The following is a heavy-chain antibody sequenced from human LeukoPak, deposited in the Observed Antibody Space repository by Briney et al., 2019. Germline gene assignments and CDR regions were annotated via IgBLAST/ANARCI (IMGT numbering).Heavy chain of an antibody. J-gene: IGHJ4*02. Sequence: LETLSLTCAVSGGSISSSNWWSWVRQPPGKGLEWIGEIYHSGSTNYNPSLKSRVTISVDKSKNQFSLKLSSVTAADTAVYYCARDKRQASGRGLDYWGQGTLVTVSS. V-gene: IGHV4-4*02. CDR1: GGSISSSNW. D-gene: IGHD1-1*01. CDR2: IYHSGST. CDR3: ARDKRQASGRGLDY.